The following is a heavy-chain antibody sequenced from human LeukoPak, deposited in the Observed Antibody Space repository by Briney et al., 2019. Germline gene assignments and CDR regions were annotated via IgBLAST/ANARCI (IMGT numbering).Heavy chain of an antibody. J-gene: IGHJ4*02. Sequence: GGSLRLSCAASGFTFSSYEMNWVRQAPGKGLEWVSYISSSGSTIFYADSVKGRFTISRDNAKNTLYLQMNSLRAEDTAVYYCARAYYYGSGSLWGQGTLVTVSS. CDR3: ARAYYYGSGSL. CDR1: GFTFSSYE. CDR2: ISSSGSTI. V-gene: IGHV3-48*03. D-gene: IGHD3-10*01.